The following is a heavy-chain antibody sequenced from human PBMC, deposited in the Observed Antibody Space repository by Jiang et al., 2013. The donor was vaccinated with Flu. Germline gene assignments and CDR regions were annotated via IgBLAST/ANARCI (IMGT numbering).Heavy chain of an antibody. J-gene: IGHJ4*02. CDR2: IKSKTDGGTT. D-gene: IGHD3-22*01. CDR1: GFTFSNAW. Sequence: QLVESGGGLVKPGGSLRLSCAASGFTFSNAWMSWVRQAPGKGLEWVGRIKSKTDGGTTDYAAPVKGRFTISRDDSKNTLYLQMNSLKTEDTAVYYCTTTSERITMIVEGGYWGQGTLVTVSS. V-gene: IGHV3-15*01. CDR3: TTTSERITMIVEGGY.